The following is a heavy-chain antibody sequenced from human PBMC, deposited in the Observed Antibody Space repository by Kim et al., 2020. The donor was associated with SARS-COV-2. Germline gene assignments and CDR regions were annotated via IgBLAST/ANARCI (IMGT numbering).Heavy chain of an antibody. Sequence: NPSLKSRVTLSVDTSKSQFSLKLSSVTASDTAVYYCAGGSPYYYDRSGYYWGQGTLVTLSS. CDR3: AGGSPYYYDRSGYY. D-gene: IGHD3-22*01. J-gene: IGHJ4*02. V-gene: IGHV4-30-2*05.